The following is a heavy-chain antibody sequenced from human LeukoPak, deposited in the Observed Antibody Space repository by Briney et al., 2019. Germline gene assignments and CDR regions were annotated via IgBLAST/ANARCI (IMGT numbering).Heavy chain of an antibody. V-gene: IGHV1-46*01. Sequence: ASEKGSCKASGYTFTRYYMHWVRQAPGQGLEWMGIINPSGGRTSYAQKFQGRVTMPRDTSTSTVYMELSSLKSEDTAVYYCARVKLSRSSGYSTNWFDPWGQGTLVTVSS. CDR1: GYTFTRYY. D-gene: IGHD6-13*01. CDR3: ARVKLSRSSGYSTNWFDP. J-gene: IGHJ5*02. CDR2: INPSGGRT.